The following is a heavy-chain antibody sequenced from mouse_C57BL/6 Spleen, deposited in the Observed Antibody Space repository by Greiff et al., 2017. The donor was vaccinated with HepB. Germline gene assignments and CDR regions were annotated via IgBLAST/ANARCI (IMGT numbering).Heavy chain of an antibody. Sequence: VQLQQSGPELVKPGASVKISCKASGYAFTSYWMHWVKQRPGQGLEWIGEIDPSDSYTNYNQKFKGKSTLTVDKSSSTAYMQLSSLTSEDSAVYYCASTAQATYAMDYWGQGTSVTVSS. D-gene: IGHD3-2*02. CDR3: ASTAQATYAMDY. J-gene: IGHJ4*01. V-gene: IGHV1-69*01. CDR2: IDPSDSYT. CDR1: GYAFTSYW.